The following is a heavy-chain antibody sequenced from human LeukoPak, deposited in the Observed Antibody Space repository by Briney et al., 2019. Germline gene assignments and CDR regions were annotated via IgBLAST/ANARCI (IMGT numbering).Heavy chain of an antibody. CDR3: ARDRYYYDSSGYYYLYFDY. J-gene: IGHJ4*02. V-gene: IGHV7-4-1*02. CDR2: INTNTGNP. D-gene: IGHD3-22*01. Sequence: GASVKVSCKASGYTFTSYAMNWVRQAPGQGLEWMGWINTNTGNPTYAQGFTGRFVFSLDTSVSTAYLQISSLKAEDTAVYYCARDRYYYDSSGYYYLYFDYWGQGTLVTVSS. CDR1: GYTFTSYA.